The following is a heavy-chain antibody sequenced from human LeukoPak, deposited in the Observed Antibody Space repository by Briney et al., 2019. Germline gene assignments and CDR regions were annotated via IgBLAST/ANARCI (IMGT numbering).Heavy chain of an antibody. V-gene: IGHV3-66*01. J-gene: IGHJ4*02. CDR1: GFSVSSNS. D-gene: IGHD2-15*01. CDR2: IQNSGST. CDR3: AGTRDHCFDY. Sequence: PGGSLRLSCAASGFSVSSNSMSWVRQAPGKGLEWVSFIQNSGSTYYADSVKGRFIISRDNSKNTLYLQMNTLRAEDTAVCYCAGTRDHCFDYWGQGTLVTVSS.